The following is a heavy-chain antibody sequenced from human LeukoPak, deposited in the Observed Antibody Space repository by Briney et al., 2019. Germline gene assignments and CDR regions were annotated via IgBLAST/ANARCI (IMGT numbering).Heavy chain of an antibody. V-gene: IGHV4-59*01. CDR1: GVSITSYY. CDR3: ASSGYPVEYFDY. Sequence: PSETLSLTCTVSGVSITSYYWSWIRQPPGKGLEWIGYIYYSGSTNYNPSLKSRVTISVDTSKNQFSLELSSVTAADTAIYYCASSGYPVEYFDYWGQGTLVTVSS. D-gene: IGHD3-22*01. CDR2: IYYSGST. J-gene: IGHJ4*02.